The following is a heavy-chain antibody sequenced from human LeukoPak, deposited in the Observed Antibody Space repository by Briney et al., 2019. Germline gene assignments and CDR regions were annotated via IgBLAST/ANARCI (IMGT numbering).Heavy chain of an antibody. CDR2: ISSSSDYI. J-gene: IGHJ3*02. Sequence: GGSLRLSCPASGFTFSDYSMSWVRQAPGKGLEWVSSISSSSDYIYYADSVKGRFTISRDNAKNSLYLQMNSLRAEDTAVYYCARDLGYSSSWTDAFDIWGQGTMVTVSS. CDR3: ARDLGYSSSWTDAFDI. CDR1: GFTFSDYS. D-gene: IGHD6-13*01. V-gene: IGHV3-21*01.